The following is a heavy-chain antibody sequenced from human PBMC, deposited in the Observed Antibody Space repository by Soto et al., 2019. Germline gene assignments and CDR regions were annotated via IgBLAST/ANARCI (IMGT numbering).Heavy chain of an antibody. CDR2: ISSSSSYI. Sequence: PGGSLRLSCAASGFTFSSYSMNWVRQAPGKGLEWVSSISSSSSYIYYADSVKGRFTISRDNAKNSLYLQMNSLRAEDTAVYYCASVPGPGVDYWGQGTLVTSPQ. J-gene: IGHJ4*02. CDR1: GFTFSSYS. V-gene: IGHV3-21*01. D-gene: IGHD2-2*01. CDR3: ASVPGPGVDY.